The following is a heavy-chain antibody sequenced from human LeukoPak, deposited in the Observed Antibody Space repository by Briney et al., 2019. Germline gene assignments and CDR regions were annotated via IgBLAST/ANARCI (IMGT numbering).Heavy chain of an antibody. J-gene: IGHJ1*01. CDR2: FDPEDGET. Sequence: ASVKVSCKVSGYTLTKLSMHWVRHAPGKRLEWMGGFDPEDGETIYAQKFQGRVTMTEDTSTDTAYMELSSLRSEDTAVYYCATVRQWKLPNFQHWGQGTLVTVSS. CDR3: ATVRQWKLPNFQH. D-gene: IGHD1-26*01. V-gene: IGHV1-24*01. CDR1: GYTLTKLS.